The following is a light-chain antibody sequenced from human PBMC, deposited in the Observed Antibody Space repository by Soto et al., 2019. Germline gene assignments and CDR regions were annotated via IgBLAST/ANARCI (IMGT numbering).Light chain of an antibody. CDR3: QQSYTTPLT. CDR1: QYISDF. J-gene: IGKJ4*01. V-gene: IGKV1-39*01. CDR2: AAS. Sequence: DIQMTQSPSSLSASVGDRVTITCRASQYISDFLNWYQQKPGKAPVILIYAASTLQSGVPSRFNGGGSETNFTLIISSLQPEDFATYYCQQSYTTPLTFGGGTKVHIK.